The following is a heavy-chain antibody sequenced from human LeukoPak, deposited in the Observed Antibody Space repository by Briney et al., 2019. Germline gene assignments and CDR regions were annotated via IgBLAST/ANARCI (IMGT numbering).Heavy chain of an antibody. D-gene: IGHD3-10*01. CDR1: GFTFSSYS. J-gene: IGHJ4*02. CDR3: ARYGPKGLDY. Sequence: PGGSLRLSCAASGFTFSSYSMNWVRQAPGKGLEWVSSISSSSSYIYHADSVKGRFTISRDNAKNSLYLQMNSLRAEDTAVYYCARYGPKGLDYWGQGTLVTVSS. V-gene: IGHV3-21*01. CDR2: ISSSSSYI.